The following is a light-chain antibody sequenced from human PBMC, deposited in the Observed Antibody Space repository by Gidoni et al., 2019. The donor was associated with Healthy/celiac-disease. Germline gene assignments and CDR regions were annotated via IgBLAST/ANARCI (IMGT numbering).Light chain of an antibody. CDR3: QQLNSYPPWT. J-gene: IGKJ1*01. V-gene: IGKV1-9*01. CDR1: QGISSY. Sequence: DIQLTQSPSFLSASVGDRVTITCRASQGISSYLDWYHQKPGKAPKLLIYAASTLQSGVPSRFSGSGSGTELTLTISSLQPEDFATYYCQQLNSYPPWTFGQGTKVEIK. CDR2: AAS.